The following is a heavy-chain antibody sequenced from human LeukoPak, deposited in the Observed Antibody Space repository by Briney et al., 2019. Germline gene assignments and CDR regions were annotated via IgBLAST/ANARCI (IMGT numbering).Heavy chain of an antibody. J-gene: IGHJ3*02. D-gene: IGHD3-22*01. CDR2: IKQDGSEK. CDR3: ARDGGPYYYDSSGYFSDAFDI. V-gene: IGHV3-7*01. Sequence: PGGSLRLSCAASGFTFSSYWMSWVRQAPGKGLEWVANIKQDGSEKYYVDSVKGRFTISRDNAKNSLYLQMNSLRAEDTAVYYCARDGGPYYYDSSGYFSDAFDIWGQGTMVTVSS. CDR1: GFTFSSYW.